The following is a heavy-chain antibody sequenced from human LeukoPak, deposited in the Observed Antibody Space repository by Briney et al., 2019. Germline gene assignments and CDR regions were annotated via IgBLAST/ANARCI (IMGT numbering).Heavy chain of an antibody. V-gene: IGHV4-61*01. J-gene: IGHJ3*02. CDR3: ARDGTYGGAFDI. CDR1: GGSVSSDNYY. D-gene: IGHD4-23*01. Sequence: SETLSLTCTVSGGSVSSDNYYWSWIRQPPGKGLEWIGYIYYNGNTTNYNPSLKSRVTISVDTSKNQFPLKLSSVTAADTAVYYCARDGTYGGAFDIWGQGTMVTVSS. CDR2: IYYNGNTT.